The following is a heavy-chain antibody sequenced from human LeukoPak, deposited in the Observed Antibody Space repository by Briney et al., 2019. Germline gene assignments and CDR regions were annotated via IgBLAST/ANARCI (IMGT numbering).Heavy chain of an antibody. D-gene: IGHD6-6*01. CDR3: ARDRSIAALAFDI. V-gene: IGHV1-2*02. J-gene: IGHJ3*02. CDR1: GYTFTGYY. Sequence: ASVKVSCKASGYTFTGYYMHWVRQAPGQGLEWMGWINPNSGGTNYAQKFQGRVTMTRDTSISTAYMELSRLRSDDTAVYYCARDRSIAALAFDIWGQGTMVTVSS. CDR2: INPNSGGT.